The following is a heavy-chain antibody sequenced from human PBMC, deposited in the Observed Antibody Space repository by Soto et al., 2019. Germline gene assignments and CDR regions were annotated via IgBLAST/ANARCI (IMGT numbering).Heavy chain of an antibody. Sequence: SETLSLTCAVYGGSFSGYYWSWIRQPPGKGLEWIWEINHSGSTNYNPSLKSRVTISVDTSKNQFSLKLSSVTAADTAVYYCARRHYGYYQYFDYWGQGTLVTVSS. D-gene: IGHD5-18*01. V-gene: IGHV4-34*01. J-gene: IGHJ4*02. CDR2: INHSGST. CDR1: GGSFSGYY. CDR3: ARRHYGYYQYFDY.